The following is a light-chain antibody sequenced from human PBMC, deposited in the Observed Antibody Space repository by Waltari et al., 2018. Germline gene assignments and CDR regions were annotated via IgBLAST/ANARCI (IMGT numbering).Light chain of an antibody. V-gene: IGLV1-40*01. CDR1: SSNIGSPYN. CDR3: QSYDSGLNGLF. Sequence: QSVLTQPPSVSGAPGQRVTISCTGSSSNIGSPYNVHWYQQVPGRAPKLLIYVSSHRPPGVPDRFSGSKSVTSASLAITGLQAEDEAEYFCQSYDSGLNGLFFGGGTKVTVL. CDR2: VSS. J-gene: IGLJ2*01.